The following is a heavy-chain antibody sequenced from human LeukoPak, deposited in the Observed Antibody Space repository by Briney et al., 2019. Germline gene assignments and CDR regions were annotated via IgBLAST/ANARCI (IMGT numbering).Heavy chain of an antibody. Sequence: PSETLSLTCTVSGGSISSGDYYWSWIRQPPGKGPEWIGYIYYSGSTYYNPSLKSRVTISVDTSKNQFSLKLSSVTAADTAVYYCARGDCRGDCYSSPPFDYWGQGTLVTVSS. J-gene: IGHJ4*02. D-gene: IGHD2-21*02. CDR2: IYYSGST. CDR1: GGSISSGDYY. V-gene: IGHV4-30-4*01. CDR3: ARGDCRGDCYSSPPFDY.